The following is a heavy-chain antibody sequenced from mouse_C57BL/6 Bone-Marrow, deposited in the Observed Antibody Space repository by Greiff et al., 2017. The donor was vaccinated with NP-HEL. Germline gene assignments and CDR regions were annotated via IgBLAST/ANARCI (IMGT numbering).Heavy chain of an antibody. CDR2: IYPGDGDT. V-gene: IGHV1-82*01. CDR3: ARVGETYYSNPFAY. Sequence: VQLQESGPELVKPGASVKISCKASGYAFSSSWMNWVKQRPGKGLEWIGRIYPGDGDTNYNGKFKGKATLTADKSSSTAYMQLSSLTSEDSAVYFCARVGETYYSNPFAYWGQGTLVTVSA. CDR1: GYAFSSSW. J-gene: IGHJ3*01. D-gene: IGHD2-5*01.